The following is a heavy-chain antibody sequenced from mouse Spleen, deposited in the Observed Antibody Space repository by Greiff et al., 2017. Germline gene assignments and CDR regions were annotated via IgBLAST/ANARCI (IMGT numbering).Heavy chain of an antibody. CDR2: ISSGGRYT. CDR3: ARHFTTATHWYFDV. V-gene: IGHV5-9-3*01. J-gene: IGHJ1*01. D-gene: IGHD1-2*01. Sequence: EVKLVESGGGLVKPGGSLKLSCAASGFTFSSYAMSWVRQTPEKGLEWVATISSGGRYTYYPDSVKGRFTISRDNAKNTLYLQMSSLRSEDTAMYYCARHFTTATHWYFDVWGAGTTVTVSS. CDR1: GFTFSSYA.